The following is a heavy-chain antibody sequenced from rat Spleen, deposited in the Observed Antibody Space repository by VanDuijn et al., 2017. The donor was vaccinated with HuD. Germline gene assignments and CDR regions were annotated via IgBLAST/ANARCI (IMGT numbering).Heavy chain of an antibody. J-gene: IGHJ3*01. D-gene: IGHD1-11*01. Sequence: EVQLVESGGKLVQPGNSLKLSCAASGFTFSDYAMAWVRQSPEKGLEWVATILYDGSGTYYRDSVKGRFTISRENAISTLYLQMDSLRSEDTATYYCSRQGGLRNWFAYWGQGTLVTVSS. V-gene: IGHV5-17*01. CDR3: SRQGGLRNWFAY. CDR2: ILYDGSGT. CDR1: GFTFSDYA.